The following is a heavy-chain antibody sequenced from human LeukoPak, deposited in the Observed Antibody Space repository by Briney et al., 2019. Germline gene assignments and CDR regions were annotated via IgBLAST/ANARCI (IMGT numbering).Heavy chain of an antibody. Sequence: AETLSLTCAVYGGSFSGYYWSWIRQPPGKGLEWIGEINHSGGTNYNTSLKSRVTISVDTSKNHFSLKLSSVTAADTAVYYCARGDDSSGYSAFDIWGQGTMV. CDR2: INHSGGT. CDR1: GGSFSGYY. CDR3: ARGDDSSGYSAFDI. D-gene: IGHD3-22*01. J-gene: IGHJ3*02. V-gene: IGHV4-34*01.